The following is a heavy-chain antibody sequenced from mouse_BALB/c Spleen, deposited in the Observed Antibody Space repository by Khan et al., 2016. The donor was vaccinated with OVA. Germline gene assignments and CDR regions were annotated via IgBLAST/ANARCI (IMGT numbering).Heavy chain of an antibody. Sequence: VQLQQSGTVLARPGTSVRMSCKASGYIFTDYLMHWVKQRPGQGLEWIGSIYPGNSGTNYNQKFKDKAKLTSVPSASTAYMDFSSLTNEDSAVFYCTRAGYGAFAFWGQGTLVTVSA. CDR3: TRAGYGAFAF. D-gene: IGHD1-1*01. CDR1: GYIFTDYL. CDR2: IYPGNSGT. V-gene: IGHV1-5*01. J-gene: IGHJ3*01.